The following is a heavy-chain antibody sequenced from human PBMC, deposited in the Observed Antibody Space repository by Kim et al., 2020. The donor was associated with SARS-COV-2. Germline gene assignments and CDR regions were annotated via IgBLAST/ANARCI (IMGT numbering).Heavy chain of an antibody. Sequence: GGSLRLSCVASGFTFSSYGMYWVRQAPGKGLEWVSLISNDANKKYYADSVKGRFTVSRDNSKNTLFLQMNSLRVEDTAVYYCAKMDGSGSFGVNYFDYWGQGTLVSVSS. CDR2: ISNDANKK. V-gene: IGHV3-30*18. D-gene: IGHD3-10*01. CDR1: GFTFSSYG. J-gene: IGHJ4*02. CDR3: AKMDGSGSFGVNYFDY.